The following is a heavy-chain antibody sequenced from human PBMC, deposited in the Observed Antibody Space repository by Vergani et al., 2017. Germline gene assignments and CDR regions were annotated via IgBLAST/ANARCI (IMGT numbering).Heavy chain of an antibody. CDR2: IYTSGST. CDR3: AREGSYYYYYMDV. CDR1: GGSISSGSYY. J-gene: IGHJ6*03. Sequence: QVQLQESGPGLVKPSQTLSLTCTVSGGSISSGSYYWSWIRQPAGKGLEWIGRIYTSGSTNYNPSLKSRVTISVDTSKNQFSLKLSSVTAADTAVYYCAREGSYYYYYMDVWGKGTTVTVSS. V-gene: IGHV4-61*02.